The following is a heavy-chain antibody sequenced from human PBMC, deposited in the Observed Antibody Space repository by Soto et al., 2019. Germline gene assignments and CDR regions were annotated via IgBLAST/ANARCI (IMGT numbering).Heavy chain of an antibody. CDR3: ARVPSP. CDR2: IYHNRNT. V-gene: IGHV4-30-2*01. CDR1: GGSISSGGYS. J-gene: IGHJ5*02. Sequence: QLQLQESGSGLVKPSQTRSLTCAVSGGSISSGGYSWSWFRQPPGKGLEWIGYIYHNRNTYYNPSLKSRVTISVDRSKNQFSLKLRSVTAADTAMYYCARVPSPWGQGTLVTVSS.